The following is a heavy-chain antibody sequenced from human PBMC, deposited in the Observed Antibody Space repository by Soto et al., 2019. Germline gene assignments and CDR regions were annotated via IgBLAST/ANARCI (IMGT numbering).Heavy chain of an antibody. CDR3: AEGNTYNSGWPHY. CDR1: GFTFSSYA. D-gene: IGHD6-19*01. V-gene: IGHV3-23*01. CDR2: ISGSGGST. Sequence: GGSLRLSCAASGFTFSSYAMSWVRQAPGKGLEWVSTISGSGGSTYSTDSVKGRFTTSRDNSKNTLYLQINSLRAEDTALYYCAEGNTYNSGWPHYWGQGTLVTVS. J-gene: IGHJ4*02.